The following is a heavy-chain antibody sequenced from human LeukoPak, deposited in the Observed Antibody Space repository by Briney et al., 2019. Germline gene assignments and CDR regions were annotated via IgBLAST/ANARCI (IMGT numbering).Heavy chain of an antibody. D-gene: IGHD2-15*01. CDR3: AKEGGQVPGPLVVAGTYYFDY. Sequence: ASVKVSCKASGSTFTSNHIHWVRQSPGQELEGMRIINPSGRSTNYAQKFQGRVAMTSDTSTSTVFMELSSLRSEDTAVYYCAKEGGQVPGPLVVAGTYYFDYWGQGTLVTVSS. CDR1: GSTFTSNH. J-gene: IGHJ4*02. V-gene: IGHV1-46*01. CDR2: INPSGRST.